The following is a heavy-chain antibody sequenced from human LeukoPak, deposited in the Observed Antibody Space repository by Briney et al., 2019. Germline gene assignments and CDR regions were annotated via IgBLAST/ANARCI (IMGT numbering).Heavy chain of an antibody. Sequence: PGGSLRLSCAASKFTFSTFSMSWVRQAPGKGLEWVSSISGSGGYTYYADSVKGRFTISRDNSKNTLFLQMNSLRAEDTAVYYWAGGGFGEAYYYYYYMDVWGKGTTVTVSS. V-gene: IGHV3-23*01. J-gene: IGHJ6*03. CDR3: AGGGFGEAYYYYYYMDV. CDR2: ISGSGGYT. D-gene: IGHD3-10*01. CDR1: KFTFSTFS.